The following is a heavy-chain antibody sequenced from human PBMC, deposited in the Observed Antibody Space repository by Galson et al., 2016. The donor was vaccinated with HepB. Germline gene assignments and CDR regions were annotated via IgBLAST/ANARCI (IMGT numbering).Heavy chain of an antibody. J-gene: IGHJ4*02. V-gene: IGHV3-23*01. CDR1: GFTFSNFA. CDR2: TDIDGTP. D-gene: IGHD1-14*01. CDR3: AKGGISYATGIDL. Sequence: SLRLSCAAAGFTFSNFAMTWVRHAPEKGLEWVSSTDIDGTPYYAASVKGRFTISRDNSKSTLYLQMNSLRVDDTALYYCAKGGISYATGIDLRGQGTLVTVSS.